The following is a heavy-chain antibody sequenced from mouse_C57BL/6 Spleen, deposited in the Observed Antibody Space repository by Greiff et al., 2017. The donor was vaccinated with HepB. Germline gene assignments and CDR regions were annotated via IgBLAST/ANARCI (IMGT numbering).Heavy chain of an antibody. D-gene: IGHD1-1*01. CDR2: IDPNSGGT. J-gene: IGHJ3*01. CDR3: ARLPYYGSLGAWFAY. Sequence: QVQLQQPGAELVKPGASVKLSCKASGYTFTSYWMHWVKQRPGRGLEWIGRIDPNSGGTKYNEKLKSKATLTVDKPASTAYMQLSSLTSEDSAVYYCARLPYYGSLGAWFAYWGQGTLVTVSA. CDR1: GYTFTSYW. V-gene: IGHV1-72*01.